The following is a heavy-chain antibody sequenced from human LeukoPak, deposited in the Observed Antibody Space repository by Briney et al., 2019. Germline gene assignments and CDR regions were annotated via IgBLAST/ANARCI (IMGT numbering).Heavy chain of an antibody. V-gene: IGHV3-21*01. J-gene: IGHJ4*02. Sequence: PGGSLRLSCAASGFTFTTYPMNWVRQAPGKGLEWVSSISGSGAYIYYADSVKGRFTISRDNVKNSLYLQMNSLSAEDTAVYYCASGTYYDILTGYYRGLDYWGQGTLVTVSS. CDR3: ASGTYYDILTGYYRGLDY. CDR2: ISGSGAYI. D-gene: IGHD3-9*01. CDR1: GFTFTTYP.